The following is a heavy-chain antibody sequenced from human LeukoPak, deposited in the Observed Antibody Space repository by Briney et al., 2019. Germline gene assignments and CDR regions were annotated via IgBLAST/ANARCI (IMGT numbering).Heavy chain of an antibody. J-gene: IGHJ4*02. D-gene: IGHD3-22*01. Sequence: SETLSLTCTVSGGSISNYYWSWIRQPPGKGLEWIGYIYHSGNTNYNPSLNSRVTISVDTSKNQFSLKLSSVTAADTAVYYCARGRTYYYDSSGYYQKYYFDYWGQGTLVTVSS. V-gene: IGHV4-59*01. CDR2: IYHSGNT. CDR3: ARGRTYYYDSSGYYQKYYFDY. CDR1: GGSISNYY.